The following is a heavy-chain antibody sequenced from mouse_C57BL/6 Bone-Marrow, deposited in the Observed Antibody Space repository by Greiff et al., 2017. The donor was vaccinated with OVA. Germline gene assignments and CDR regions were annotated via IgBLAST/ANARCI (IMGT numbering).Heavy chain of an antibody. V-gene: IGHV1-85*01. J-gene: IGHJ1*03. CDR1: GYTFTSYD. Sequence: QVQLQQSGPELVKPGASVKLSCKASGYTFTSYDINWVKQRPGQGLEWIGWIYPRDGSTKYNEKFKGKATLTVDTSSSTAYMVLHSLTSEDSSVYFFSRENYGSPYWYFDVWGTGTTVTVSS. D-gene: IGHD1-1*01. CDR2: IYPRDGST. CDR3: SRENYGSPYWYFDV.